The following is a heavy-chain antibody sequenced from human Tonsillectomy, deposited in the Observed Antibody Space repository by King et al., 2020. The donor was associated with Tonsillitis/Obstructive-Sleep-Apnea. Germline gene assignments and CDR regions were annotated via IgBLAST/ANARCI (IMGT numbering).Heavy chain of an antibody. D-gene: IGHD2-15*01. V-gene: IGHV5-10-1*01. CDR3: ARQRGGTVGDPDY. Sequence: VQLVESGAEVKKPGESLSISCTGSAYSFTSYWISWVRQMPGKGLEWMGRIDPSDSYTNYSPSFQGHVTISADKSISTAYLQWSSLKASDTAMYYCARQRGGTVGDPDYWGQGTLVTVSS. J-gene: IGHJ4*02. CDR1: AYSFTSYW. CDR2: IDPSDSYT.